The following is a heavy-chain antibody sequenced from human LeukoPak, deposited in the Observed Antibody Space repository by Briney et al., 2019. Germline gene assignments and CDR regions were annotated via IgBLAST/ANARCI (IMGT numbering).Heavy chain of an antibody. CDR3: AGVRGGNNYHFDY. J-gene: IGHJ4*02. V-gene: IGHV1-2*02. CDR1: GFTFSTYG. CDR2: INPYSGGT. Sequence: PGGSLRLSCAASGFTFSTYGMHWVRQAPGQGLEWMGWINPYSGGTNYAQNFQGRVTMTRDTSISTGYMELSRLGSDDTAVYYCAGVRGGNNYHFDYWGQGTLVTVSS. D-gene: IGHD4-23*01.